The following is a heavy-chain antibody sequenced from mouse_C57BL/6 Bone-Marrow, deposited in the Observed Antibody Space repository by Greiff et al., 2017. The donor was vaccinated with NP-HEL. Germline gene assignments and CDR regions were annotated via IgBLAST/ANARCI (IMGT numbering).Heavy chain of an antibody. D-gene: IGHD1-1*01. CDR3: APFITTVVEDYAMDY. J-gene: IGHJ4*01. CDR2: IDPSDSYT. Sequence: QVQLQQPGAELVKPGASVKLSCKASGYTFTSYWMQWVKQRPGQGLEWIGEIDPSDSYTNYNQKFKGKATLTVDTSSSTAYMQLSSLTSEDSAVYYCAPFITTVVEDYAMDYWGQGTSVTVSS. CDR1: GYTFTSYW. V-gene: IGHV1-50*01.